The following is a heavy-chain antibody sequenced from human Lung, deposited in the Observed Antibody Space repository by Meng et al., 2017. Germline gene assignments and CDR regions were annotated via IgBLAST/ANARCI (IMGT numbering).Heavy chain of an antibody. CDR2: IKSNTDGGTE. J-gene: IGHJ4*02. CDR3: SWDDRAVSDY. Sequence: VHLVVSGGDLVYPGGILRISCASSGFYYSNAWMSWVRQAAGKGLEWVGRIKSNTDGGTEEYATPVTGRFTISRDDSKSTLYLQLSGLTTDDTGVYYCSWDDRAVSDYWGQGTLVTVSS. D-gene: IGHD3-9*01. CDR1: GFYYSNAW. V-gene: IGHV3-15*01.